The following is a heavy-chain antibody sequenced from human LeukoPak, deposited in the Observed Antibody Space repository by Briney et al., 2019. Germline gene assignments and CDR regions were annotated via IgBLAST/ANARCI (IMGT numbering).Heavy chain of an antibody. CDR2: IMPLFGTA. CDR1: GGTFNNSA. D-gene: IGHD4-17*01. Sequence: SVKVSRKTSGGTFNNSAISWVRQAPGQGLEWLGGIMPLFGTAGYAQKFQGRVTITKDESTRTVYLELTSLTSDDTAVYYCARDVHGDYGSGWYDPWGQGTLVSVSS. J-gene: IGHJ5*02. V-gene: IGHV1-69*05. CDR3: ARDVHGDYGSGWYDP.